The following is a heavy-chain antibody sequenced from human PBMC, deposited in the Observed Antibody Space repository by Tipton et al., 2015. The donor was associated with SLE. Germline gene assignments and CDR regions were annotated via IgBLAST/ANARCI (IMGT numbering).Heavy chain of an antibody. CDR1: GFTFSSYA. J-gene: IGHJ4*02. CDR2: ISYDGSNK. D-gene: IGHD6-19*01. CDR3: ARWGIAVADY. Sequence: LRLSCAASGFTFSSYAMHWVRQAPGKGLEWVAVISYDGSNKYYADSVKGRFTISRDNSKNTLYLQMNSLRAEDTAVYYCARWGIAVADYWGQGTLVTVSS. V-gene: IGHV3-30*04.